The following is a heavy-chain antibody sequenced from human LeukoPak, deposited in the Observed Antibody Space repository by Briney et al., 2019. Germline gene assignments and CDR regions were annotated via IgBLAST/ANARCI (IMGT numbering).Heavy chain of an antibody. Sequence: GGSLRLSCAASGFTFSNYWMSWVRQAPGKGLEWVASMKQDGSETYYVDSVKGRFTISRDNAKNSLYLQMNSLRAEDTAVYYCAKTVRDILTGYYPIWGQGTLVTVSS. CDR2: MKQDGSET. CDR3: AKTVRDILTGYYPI. CDR1: GFTFSNYW. D-gene: IGHD3-9*01. J-gene: IGHJ4*02. V-gene: IGHV3-7*03.